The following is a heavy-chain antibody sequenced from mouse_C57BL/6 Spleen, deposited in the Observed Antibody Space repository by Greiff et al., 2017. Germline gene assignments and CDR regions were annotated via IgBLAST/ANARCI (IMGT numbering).Heavy chain of an antibody. J-gene: IGHJ2*01. Sequence: QVQLQQPGAELVKPGASVKLSCKASGYTFTSYWMHWVKQRPGQGLEWIGMIHPNSGSTNYNEKFKSKATLTVDKSSSTAYMQLSSLTSEDSAVYYCARRPLYGSSQYYFDYWGQGTTLTVSS. D-gene: IGHD1-1*01. CDR1: GYTFTSYW. CDR2: IHPNSGST. V-gene: IGHV1-64*01. CDR3: ARRPLYGSSQYYFDY.